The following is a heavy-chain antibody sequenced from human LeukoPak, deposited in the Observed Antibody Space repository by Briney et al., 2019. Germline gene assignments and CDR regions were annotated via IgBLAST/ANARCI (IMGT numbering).Heavy chain of an antibody. J-gene: IGHJ5*02. CDR3: ARGYCSGGTCYLVENWLDP. D-gene: IGHD2-15*01. CDR1: GYTFTGYY. Sequence: ASVKVSCKASGYTFTGYYIYWVRQAPGQGLEWMGRINPNSGVTDYAQNFQGRVTMTRDTSISTAYMELSRLRSDDTAVYYCARGYCSGGTCYLVENWLDPWGQGALVTVSS. V-gene: IGHV1-2*06. CDR2: INPNSGVT.